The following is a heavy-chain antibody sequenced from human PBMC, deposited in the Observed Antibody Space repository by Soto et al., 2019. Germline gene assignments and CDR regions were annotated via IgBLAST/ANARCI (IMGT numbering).Heavy chain of an antibody. J-gene: IGHJ4*02. V-gene: IGHV3-74*01. CDR3: ARGLIVAAGVDY. CDR1: GFTFSNYW. Sequence: EVQLVESGGGLVQPGGSLRLSCAASGFTFSNYWMHWVRQAPGKGLVWVSHINSDGSVTSYADSVKGRFTISRAKNTLYLQMNSLRAEDTAVYYCARGLIVAAGVDYWGQGTLVTVSS. CDR2: INSDGSVT. D-gene: IGHD6-13*01.